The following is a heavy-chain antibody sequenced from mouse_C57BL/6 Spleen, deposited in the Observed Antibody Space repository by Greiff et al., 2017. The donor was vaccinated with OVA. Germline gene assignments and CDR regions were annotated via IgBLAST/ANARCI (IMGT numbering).Heavy chain of an antibody. CDR3: ASSDGNSYYAMDY. CDR2: INPSSGYT. CDR1: GYTFTSYW. D-gene: IGHD2-1*01. V-gene: IGHV1-7*01. Sequence: QVQLQQSGAELAKPGASVKLSCKASGYTFTSYWMHWVKQRPGQGLEWIGYINPSSGYTKYNQKFKDKATLTADQSSSTAYMQLSSLTYEDSAVYYCASSDGNSYYAMDYWGQGTSVTVSS. J-gene: IGHJ4*01.